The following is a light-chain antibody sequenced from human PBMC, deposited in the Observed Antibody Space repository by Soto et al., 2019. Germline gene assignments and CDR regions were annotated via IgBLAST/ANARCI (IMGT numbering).Light chain of an antibody. CDR2: DVN. CDR3: SSYTAGGTI. J-gene: IGLJ1*01. CDR1: SSDVGGYNY. Sequence: QSALTQPRSVSGSPGQSVTISCTGTSSDVGGYNYVSWYQQQSGKAPKLMIYDVNKRPSGVPDRFSGSKSGNTASLTISGLQAEDESDYYCSSYTAGGTIFGTGTKLTVL. V-gene: IGLV2-11*01.